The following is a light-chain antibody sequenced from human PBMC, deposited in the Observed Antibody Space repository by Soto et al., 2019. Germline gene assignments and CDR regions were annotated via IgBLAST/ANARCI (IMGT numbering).Light chain of an antibody. J-gene: IGLJ2*01. CDR1: SSDVGNYNY. CDR2: DVS. CDR3: SSYTSNRIPI. V-gene: IGLV2-14*01. Sequence: QSALTQPASVSGSPGQSITISCTGTSSDVGNYNYVSWYRQHPGKAPKLMIYDVSNRPSGVSSHFSGSKSGNTASLTISGLQAEDEADYYCSSYTSNRIPIFGGGTKLTVL.